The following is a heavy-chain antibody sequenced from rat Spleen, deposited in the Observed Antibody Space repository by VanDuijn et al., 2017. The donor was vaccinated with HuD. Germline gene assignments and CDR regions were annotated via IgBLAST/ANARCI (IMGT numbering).Heavy chain of an antibody. Sequence: EVQLQESGPGLVKPSQSLSLTCSVTGYSITSNYWGWIRKFPGNKMEWMGYIDYSGRTSYNPSLKSRISITRDTSKSQFFLQLNSVTTEDTATYYCARSQLLRRVSYYWYFDFRGPGTMVTVSS. CDR3: ARSQLLRRVSYYWYFDF. V-gene: IGHV3-1*01. CDR1: GYSITSNY. D-gene: IGHD1-11*01. CDR2: IDYSGRT. J-gene: IGHJ1*01.